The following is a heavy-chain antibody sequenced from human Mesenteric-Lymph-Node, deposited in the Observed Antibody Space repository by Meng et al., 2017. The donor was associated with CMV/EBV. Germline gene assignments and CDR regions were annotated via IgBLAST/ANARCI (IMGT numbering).Heavy chain of an antibody. D-gene: IGHD4/OR15-4a*01. CDR1: GFTFDDYA. J-gene: IGHJ4*02. V-gene: IGHV3-21*06. CDR2: ISGTTDSL. Sequence: GGSLRLSCAASGFTFDDYAMHWVRQTPGKGLEWVSSISGTTDSLYHADSVKGRFTISRDNAKNSVFLQMNSLRAEDTAVYYCARDANYDRTGYDPFDCWGQGTLVTVSS. CDR3: ARDANYDRTGYDPFDC.